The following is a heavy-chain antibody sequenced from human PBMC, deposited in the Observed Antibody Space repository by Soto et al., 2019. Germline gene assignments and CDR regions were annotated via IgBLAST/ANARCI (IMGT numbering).Heavy chain of an antibody. CDR1: GFSFSGYW. CDR3: AITTSTVSYWFDP. Sequence: EIQLMQSGGGLARPGGSLRLSCAASGFSFSGYWMRWVRQAPGKGPEWVANIKEDGTEQHYVDSVKGRFTISRDNSENSLFLQMNNLRAEDSAIYYCAITTSTVSYWFDPWGPGTQVTVSS. V-gene: IGHV3-7*03. CDR2: IKEDGTEQ. J-gene: IGHJ5*02. D-gene: IGHD4-4*01.